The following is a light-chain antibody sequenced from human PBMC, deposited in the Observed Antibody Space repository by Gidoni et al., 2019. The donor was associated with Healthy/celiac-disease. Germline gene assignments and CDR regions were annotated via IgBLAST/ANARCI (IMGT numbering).Light chain of an antibody. J-gene: IGKJ1*01. Sequence: DIVMTQSPDSLAVSLGERATINCKSSQRVLYSSNNKNYLAWYQQKPGQPPKLLIYWASTRESGVPDRFSGSGSGTDCPLTISSLQAEDVAVYYCQQYYSTPWTFGQGTKVEIK. CDR3: QQYYSTPWT. CDR2: WAS. V-gene: IGKV4-1*01. CDR1: QRVLYSSNNKNY.